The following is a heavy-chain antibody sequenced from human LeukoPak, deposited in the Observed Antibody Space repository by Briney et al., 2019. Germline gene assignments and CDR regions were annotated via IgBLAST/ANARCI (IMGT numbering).Heavy chain of an antibody. J-gene: IGHJ4*02. D-gene: IGHD6-19*01. Sequence: PGGSLRLSCAASGFSFNSDWMDWVRQAPGKGLEWVANIKQDGSEKYYVDSVKGRFTISRDNAKNSLYLQMNSLRAEDTAVYYCARVAASGWSSFDYWGQGTLVTVSS. V-gene: IGHV3-7*03. CDR1: GFSFNSDW. CDR2: IKQDGSEK. CDR3: ARVAASGWSSFDY.